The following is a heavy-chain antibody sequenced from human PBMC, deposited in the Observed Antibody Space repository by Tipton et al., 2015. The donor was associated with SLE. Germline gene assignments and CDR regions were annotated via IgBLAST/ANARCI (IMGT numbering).Heavy chain of an antibody. CDR1: GGSISSYY. CDR2: IYTSGST. D-gene: IGHD3-10*01. J-gene: IGHJ5*02. CDR3: ASGGYGSGSHYLGGWFDP. V-gene: IGHV4-4*08. Sequence: LTCTVSGGSISSYYWSWIRQSPGKGLEWIGYIYTSGSTNYNPSLKSRVTISADTSKNQFSLKLSSVTAADTAVYYCASGGYGSGSHYLGGWFDPWGRGTLVTVSS.